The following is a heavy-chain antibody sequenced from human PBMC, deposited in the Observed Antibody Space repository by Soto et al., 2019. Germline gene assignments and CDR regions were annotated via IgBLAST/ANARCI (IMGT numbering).Heavy chain of an antibody. D-gene: IGHD3-10*01. CDR1: GFTVSSNY. Sequence: EVQLVESGGGLVQPGGSLRLSCAASGFTVSSNYMSWVRQAPGKGLEWVSVIYSGGSTYYADSVKGRFTISRDNSKNTLYLQMNSLRAEDTAVYYCARESLGFMVRGAINWFDPWGQGTLVTVSS. CDR3: ARESLGFMVRGAINWFDP. J-gene: IGHJ5*02. V-gene: IGHV3-66*01. CDR2: IYSGGST.